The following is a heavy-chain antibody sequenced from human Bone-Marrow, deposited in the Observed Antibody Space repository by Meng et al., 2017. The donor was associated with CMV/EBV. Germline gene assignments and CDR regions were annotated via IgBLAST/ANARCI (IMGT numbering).Heavy chain of an antibody. CDR2: IYSGGST. J-gene: IGHJ6*02. Sequence: GESLKISCAASGFTVSSNYMSWVRQAPGKGLEWVSVIYSGGSTYYADSVKGRFTISRDNSKNTLYLQMNSLRAEDTAVYYCARDRGYCSSTSCSAYYYYGMDVWGQGTTVTVSS. CDR3: ARDRGYCSSTSCSAYYYYGMDV. CDR1: GFTVSSNY. V-gene: IGHV3-66*02. D-gene: IGHD2-2*03.